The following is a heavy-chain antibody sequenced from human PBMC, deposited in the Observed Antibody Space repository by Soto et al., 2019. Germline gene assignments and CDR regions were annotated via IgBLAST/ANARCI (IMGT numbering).Heavy chain of an antibody. CDR3: GRAAPRPDH. Sequence: ASVKGSCKASGYTFTSDGISCRRQTHGQGLEWMGWISAYNGNTNYAQKLQGRVTMTTDTSTSTAYMELRSLRSDDTAVYYCGRAAPRPDHWGQGTLVTVSS. CDR2: ISAYNGNT. CDR1: GYTFTSDG. J-gene: IGHJ4*02. V-gene: IGHV1-18*01.